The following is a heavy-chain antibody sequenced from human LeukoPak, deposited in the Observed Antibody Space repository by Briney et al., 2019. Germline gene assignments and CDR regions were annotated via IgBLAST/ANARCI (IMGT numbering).Heavy chain of an antibody. CDR1: GGSISSSSYY. CDR3: ARDGGPGPSSLGTDI. D-gene: IGHD3-16*01. CDR2: IYYSGST. J-gene: IGHJ3*02. Sequence: SETLSLTCTVSGGSISSSSYYWGWIRQPPGKGLEWIGSIYYSGSTYYNPSLKSRVTISVDTSKNQFSLKLSSVTAADTAVYYCARDGGPGPSSLGTDIWGQGTMVTVSS. V-gene: IGHV4-39*07.